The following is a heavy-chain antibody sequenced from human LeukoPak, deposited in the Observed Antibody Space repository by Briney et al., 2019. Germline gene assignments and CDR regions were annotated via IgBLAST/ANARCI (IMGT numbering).Heavy chain of an antibody. CDR3: ARWGYYDSSGYYYFDP. V-gene: IGHV4-34*01. CDR2: INHSGST. J-gene: IGHJ5*02. Sequence: SETLSLTCAVYGGSFSGYYWSWIRQPPGKGLEWIGEINHSGSTNYNPSLKSRVTISVDTSKNQFSMKLSSVTAADTAVYYCARWGYYDSSGYYYFDPWGQGTLVTVSS. CDR1: GGSFSGYY. D-gene: IGHD3-22*01.